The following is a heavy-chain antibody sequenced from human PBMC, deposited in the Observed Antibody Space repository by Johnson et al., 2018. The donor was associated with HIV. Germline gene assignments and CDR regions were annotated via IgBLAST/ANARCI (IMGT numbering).Heavy chain of an antibody. V-gene: IGHV3-30-3*01. CDR3: AKGEAQEGWIQLWSYAFDI. J-gene: IGHJ3*02. CDR1: GFTFSSYA. Sequence: QVQLMESGGGLVQPGGSLRLSCAASGFTFSSYAMHWVRQAPGKGLEWVAVISYDGSKKYYADSVKGRFTISRDNSKNTLYLQMNSLRAEDTAVYYCAKGEAQEGWIQLWSYAFDIWGQGTMVTVSS. CDR2: ISYDGSKK. D-gene: IGHD5-18*01.